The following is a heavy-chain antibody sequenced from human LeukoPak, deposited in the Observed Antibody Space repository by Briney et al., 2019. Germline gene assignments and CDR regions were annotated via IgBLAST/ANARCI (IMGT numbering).Heavy chain of an antibody. CDR2: ITNDGSST. J-gene: IGHJ6*02. CDR3: ARVIITGTTGGAYGMDV. Sequence: GGSLRLSCAASGLTFSSHWMHWVRQAPGKGLVWVSRITNDGSSTTYADSVKGRFTISRDNAKNSLYLQMNSLRAEDTAVYYCARVIITGTTGGAYGMDVWGQGTTVTVSS. CDR1: GLTFSSHW. V-gene: IGHV3-74*01. D-gene: IGHD1-7*01.